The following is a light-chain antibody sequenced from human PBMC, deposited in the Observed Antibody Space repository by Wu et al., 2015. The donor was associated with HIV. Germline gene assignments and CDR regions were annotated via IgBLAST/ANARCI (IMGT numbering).Light chain of an antibody. CDR3: QQSYSTPWT. Sequence: DIQMTQSPSSLSASVGDRVTITCRASQSISSYLNWYQQKPGKAPKLLLYAASSLQSGVPSGFSGSGSGTDFTLTISSLQPEDFATYYCQQSYSTPWTFGQGTKVEIK. J-gene: IGKJ1*01. CDR1: QSISSY. V-gene: IGKV1-39*01. CDR2: AAS.